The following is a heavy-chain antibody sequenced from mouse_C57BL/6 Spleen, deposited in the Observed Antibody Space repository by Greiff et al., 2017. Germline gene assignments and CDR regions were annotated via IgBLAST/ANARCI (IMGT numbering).Heavy chain of an antibody. V-gene: IGHV1-55*01. CDR1: GYNFTSYW. CDR2: IYPGSGST. CDR3: ARENFIYYDYDGY. J-gene: IGHJ2*01. D-gene: IGHD2-4*01. Sequence: QVQLQQPGAELVKPGASVKMSCKASGYNFTSYWITWVKQRPGQGLEWIGDIYPGSGSTKYNEKFKSKATLTVDTSSSTAYMQLISLTSEDSAVYDCARENFIYYDYDGYWGQGTTLTVSS.